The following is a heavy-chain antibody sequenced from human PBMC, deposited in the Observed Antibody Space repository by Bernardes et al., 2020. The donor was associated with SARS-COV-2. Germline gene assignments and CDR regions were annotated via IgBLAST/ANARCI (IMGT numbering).Heavy chain of an antibody. Sequence: GGSLRLSCAASGFTFSSYALNWVRQAPGKGLEWVSSISGSDSSTYYADSVKGRFTISRDNSKNTLYLQMNSLRAEDTAVYYCSRDLVVPPALQDYWGQGNLVTVTS. CDR1: GFTFSSYA. D-gene: IGHD2-2*02. J-gene: IGHJ4*02. V-gene: IGHV3-23*01. CDR3: SRDLVVPPALQDY. CDR2: ISGSDSST.